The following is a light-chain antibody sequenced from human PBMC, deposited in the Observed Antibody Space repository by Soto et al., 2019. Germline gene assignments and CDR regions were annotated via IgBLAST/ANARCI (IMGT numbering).Light chain of an antibody. J-gene: IGLJ2*01. CDR1: SSDVGSYNL. Sequence: SALTQPASVSGSPGQSITISCTGTSSDVGSYNLVSWYQQHPGKAPKLMIYEGSKRPSGVSNRFSGSKSGNTASLTISGLQAEDEADYYCCSYAGSNVVFGGGTKVTVL. V-gene: IGLV2-23*01. CDR2: EGS. CDR3: CSYAGSNVV.